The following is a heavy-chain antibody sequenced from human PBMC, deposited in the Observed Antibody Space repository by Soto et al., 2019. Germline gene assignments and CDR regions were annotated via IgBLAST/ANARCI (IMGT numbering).Heavy chain of an antibody. CDR2: TSYDGSNN. CDR1: GFTFRSYV. V-gene: IGHV3-33*05. J-gene: IGHJ4*02. Sequence: QVQLVESGGGVVQPGTSLRLSCVGSGFTFRSYVIHWVRQAPGKGLEWVALTSYDGSNNFYGDSVKGRFTISRHNSRNTVELQMDSLRFEDTALYYCARWGTTGGLDVWGPGTLVSVSS. D-gene: IGHD3-16*01. CDR3: ARWGTTGGLDV.